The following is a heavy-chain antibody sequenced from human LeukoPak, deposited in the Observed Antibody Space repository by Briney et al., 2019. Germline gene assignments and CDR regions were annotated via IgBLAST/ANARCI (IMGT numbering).Heavy chain of an antibody. CDR1: DYTFTSYG. V-gene: IGHV1-18*01. Sequence: GASVKVSCKASDYTFTSYGISWVRQAPGQGLEWMGWISTYNGDTKYTQKLQGRVTMTADTSTRTAYMELRSLRSDDTAVYYCVRGWIEMPTVYFDYWGQGTLVSVFS. CDR3: VRGWIEMPTVYFDY. D-gene: IGHD5-24*01. CDR2: ISTYNGDT. J-gene: IGHJ4*02.